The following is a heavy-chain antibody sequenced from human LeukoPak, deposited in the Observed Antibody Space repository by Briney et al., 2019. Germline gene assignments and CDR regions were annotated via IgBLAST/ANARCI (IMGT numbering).Heavy chain of an antibody. CDR2: IYTSGST. CDR3: ARALSFRITIFGVDDGSWFDP. D-gene: IGHD3-3*01. Sequence: PSETLSLTSTVSGGSISSGSYYWSWIRQPAGKGLEWIGRIYTSGSTNYNPSLKSRVTISVDTSKDQFSLKLSSVTAADTAVYYCARALSFRITIFGVDDGSWFDPWGQGTLVTVSS. CDR1: GGSISSGSYY. J-gene: IGHJ5*02. V-gene: IGHV4-61*02.